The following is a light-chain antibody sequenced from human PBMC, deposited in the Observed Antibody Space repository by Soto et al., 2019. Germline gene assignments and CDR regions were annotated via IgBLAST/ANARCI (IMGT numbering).Light chain of an antibody. CDR1: QNVDKF. CDR2: DSS. V-gene: IGKV3-11*01. Sequence: EIELTQSPATLSLSPGETATLSCRASQNVDKFLAWYQQRPGQPPRLLIFDSSNRATGVPVRFSGSGSGTEFTLTISSLQPDDFATYYCQQYNSYSGTFGQGTKVEIK. J-gene: IGKJ1*01. CDR3: QQYNSYSGT.